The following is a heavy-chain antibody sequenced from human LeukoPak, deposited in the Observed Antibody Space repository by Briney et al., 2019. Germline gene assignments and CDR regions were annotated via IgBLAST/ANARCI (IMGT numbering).Heavy chain of an antibody. CDR3: ARANGWLPTLFDR. D-gene: IGHD5-24*01. CDR2: IYYSGSA. V-gene: IGHV4-59*01. Sequence: SETLSLTCAVSGDSITGYFLNWIRQPPGKRLEWIGYIYYSGSANYNPSLKSRLTISVDTSKNQFSLKLSSVTAADTAVYYCARANGWLPTLFDRWGQGTLVTVSS. CDR1: GDSITGYF. J-gene: IGHJ4*02.